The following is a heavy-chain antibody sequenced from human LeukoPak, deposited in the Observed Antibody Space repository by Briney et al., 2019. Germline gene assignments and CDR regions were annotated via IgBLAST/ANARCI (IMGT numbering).Heavy chain of an antibody. J-gene: IGHJ4*02. CDR2: INHSGST. CDR3: ARLGRTRGYCSGGSCYSAYDY. V-gene: IGHV4-34*01. D-gene: IGHD2-15*01. Sequence: PSETLSLTCAVSGGTFSGYYWSWIRQPPGKGLEWIGQINHSGSTNYNPSLKSRVTISVDTSKNQFSLKLSSVTAADTAVYYCARLGRTRGYCSGGSCYSAYDYWGRGTLVTGSS. CDR1: GGTFSGYY.